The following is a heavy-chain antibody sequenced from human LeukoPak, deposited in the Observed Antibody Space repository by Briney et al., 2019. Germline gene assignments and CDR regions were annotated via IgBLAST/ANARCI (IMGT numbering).Heavy chain of an antibody. CDR1: GFTFSNYN. D-gene: IGHD6-13*01. Sequence: GGSLRLSCAASGFTFSNYNITWVRQAPGKGLEWVSSISSRGSYIYYADSVKGRFAISADNAMNSLYLQMNSLRAEDTAVCYCARGYSSSWYDLYYFDYWGQGTLVTVSS. CDR3: ARGYSSSWYDLYYFDY. J-gene: IGHJ4*02. CDR2: ISSRGSYI. V-gene: IGHV3-21*01.